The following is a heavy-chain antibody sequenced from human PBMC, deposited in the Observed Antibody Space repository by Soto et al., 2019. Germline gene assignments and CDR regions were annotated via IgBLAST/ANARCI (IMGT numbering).Heavy chain of an antibody. J-gene: IGHJ6*02. D-gene: IGHD6-25*01. CDR3: TADIPNISANYGMDV. CDR1: GSIFSNTW. CDR2: IKTKIEGGTT. Sequence: EEQLVESGGGLVEPGGSLRLSCAASGSIFSNTWINWVRQAPGKGLEWVGRIKTKIEGGTTNYAAPVKGRFTVSGDDSKTTVYLNMNSLRTEDTAVYYCTADIPNISANYGMDVWGQGTTVTVSS. V-gene: IGHV3-15*07.